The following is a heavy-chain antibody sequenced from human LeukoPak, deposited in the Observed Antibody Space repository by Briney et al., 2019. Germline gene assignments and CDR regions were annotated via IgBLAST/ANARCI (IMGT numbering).Heavy chain of an antibody. Sequence: QASETLSLTCAVSGVSISSSNWWSWVRQPPGKGLEWIGEIYHRGDTIYNPSLKSRVTISVDKSKNQFSLKLSFVTAADTAIYYCATQGWLQSEYYFDHCGQGTLVTVSS. V-gene: IGHV4-4*02. J-gene: IGHJ4*02. CDR2: IYHRGDT. CDR1: GVSISSSNW. CDR3: ATQGWLQSEYYFDH. D-gene: IGHD5-24*01.